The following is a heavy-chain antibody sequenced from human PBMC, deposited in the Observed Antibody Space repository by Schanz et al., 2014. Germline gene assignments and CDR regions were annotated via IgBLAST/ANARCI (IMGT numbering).Heavy chain of an antibody. CDR3: GRHPHYYGSGSGFDP. V-gene: IGHV4-39*01. J-gene: IGHJ5*02. Sequence: QLPLQESGPGLVKPSETLSLTCTVSGGSISSSSYFWGWIRQPPGKGLEWIGSIYNSGSTYYNPSLKSRVPIPVDRSKPQFPLKLASVTAADTAVYYCGRHPHYYGSGSGFDPWGQGTLVTVSS. CDR2: IYNSGST. D-gene: IGHD3-10*01. CDR1: GGSISSSSYF.